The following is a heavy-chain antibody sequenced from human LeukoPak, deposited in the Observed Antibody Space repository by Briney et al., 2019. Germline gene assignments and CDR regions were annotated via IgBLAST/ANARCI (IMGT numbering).Heavy chain of an antibody. Sequence: GGSLRLSCAASGFTFSSYWISWVRQAPGKGLEWVANIKQDGSEKYYVDSVKGRFTISRDNAKNSLYLQMNSLRAEDTAVYYCARDRYISRSWGYDFDYWGQGTLVTVSS. J-gene: IGHJ4*02. V-gene: IGHV3-7*01. CDR1: GFTFSSYW. CDR2: IKQDGSEK. CDR3: ARDRYISRSWGYDFDY. D-gene: IGHD6-13*01.